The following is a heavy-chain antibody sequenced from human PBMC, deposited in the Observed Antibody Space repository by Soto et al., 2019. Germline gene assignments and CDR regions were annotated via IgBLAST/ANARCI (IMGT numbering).Heavy chain of an antibody. D-gene: IGHD1-26*01. J-gene: IGHJ3*02. CDR2: IIPFFDTA. CDR3: AREFRPTGSRYAFDI. CDR1: GDTFSSYA. V-gene: IGHV1-69*13. Sequence: ASVKVSCKASGDTFSSYAIRWVRQAPGQGLEWMGGIIPFFDTANYAQQFQGRVTITADESTSTAYMELSSLRSEDTAVYYCAREFRPTGSRYAFDIWGQGTMVTVSS.